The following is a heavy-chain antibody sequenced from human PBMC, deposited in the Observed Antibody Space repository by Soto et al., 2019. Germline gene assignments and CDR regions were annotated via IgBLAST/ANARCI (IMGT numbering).Heavy chain of an antibody. CDR2: IWNDGSNE. J-gene: IGHJ4*02. CDR1: GFNFSSYG. CDR3: ARDQTDSGGYSDS. Sequence: QVQLVESGGGVVQPGGSLRLSCEASGFNFSSYGIHWVRQAPGKGLEWAATIWNDGSNEYYADSVKGRFTISRDNSKNTVYLQVSKLRAEDTAVYFCARDQTDSGGYSDSWGQGTLVTVSS. V-gene: IGHV3-33*01. D-gene: IGHD3-22*01.